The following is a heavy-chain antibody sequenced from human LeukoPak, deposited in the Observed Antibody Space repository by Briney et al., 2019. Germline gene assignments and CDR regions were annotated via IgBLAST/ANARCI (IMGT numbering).Heavy chain of an antibody. Sequence: SETLSLTCTVSGGFISSYYWSWIRQPPGKGLEWIGYIYYSGSTNYNPSLKSRVTISVGTSKNQFSLKLSSVTAADTAVYYCARAYRSGSYWKHQMYAFDIWGQGTMVTVSS. D-gene: IGHD1-26*01. CDR3: ARAYRSGSYWKHQMYAFDI. V-gene: IGHV4-59*01. J-gene: IGHJ3*02. CDR1: GGFISSYY. CDR2: IYYSGST.